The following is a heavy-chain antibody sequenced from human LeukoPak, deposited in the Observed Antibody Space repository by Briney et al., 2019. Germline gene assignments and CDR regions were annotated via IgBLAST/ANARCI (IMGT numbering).Heavy chain of an antibody. J-gene: IGHJ2*01. CDR1: GGSISSSSYY. CDR2: IYYSGST. Sequence: SGTLSLACTVSGGSISSSSYYWGWIRQPPGKGLEWIGSIYYSGSTYYNPSLKSRLTISVDTSKNQFSLKLSSVTAADTAVYYCARRYMGDYAFWYFDLWGRGTLVTVSS. CDR3: ARRYMGDYAFWYFDL. V-gene: IGHV4-39*01. D-gene: IGHD4-17*01.